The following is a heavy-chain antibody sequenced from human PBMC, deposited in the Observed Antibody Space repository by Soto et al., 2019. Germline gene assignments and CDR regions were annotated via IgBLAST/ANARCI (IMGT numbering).Heavy chain of an antibody. CDR3: AKINYYGSGGAI. CDR1: GFTFTTYI. V-gene: IGHV3-23*01. Sequence: EVHLLESGGGLVQPGGSLRLSCEASGFTFTTYIMSWVRQAPGKGLEWVSSINNNGDRTYYADSVKGRFTISRDNSKNTMYLQLNSLRAEDTALYFCAKINYYGSGGAIWGQGALVVVFS. D-gene: IGHD3-10*01. CDR2: INNNGDRT. J-gene: IGHJ4*02.